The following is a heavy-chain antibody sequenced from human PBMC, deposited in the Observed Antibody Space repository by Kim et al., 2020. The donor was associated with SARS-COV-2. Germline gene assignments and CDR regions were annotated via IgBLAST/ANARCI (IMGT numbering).Heavy chain of an antibody. CDR3: AKCIAAAKPNKSNDYYYGMDV. J-gene: IGHJ6*02. D-gene: IGHD6-13*01. Sequence: GGSLRLSCAASGFTFRSYGMHWVRQAPGKGLEWVAVIWYDGSNKYYADSVKGRFNISRDNSKNTLYLQMNSLRAEDTAVYYCAKCIAAAKPNKSNDYYYGMDVWGQGTTLTVSS. V-gene: IGHV3-33*06. CDR1: GFTFRSYG. CDR2: IWYDGSNK.